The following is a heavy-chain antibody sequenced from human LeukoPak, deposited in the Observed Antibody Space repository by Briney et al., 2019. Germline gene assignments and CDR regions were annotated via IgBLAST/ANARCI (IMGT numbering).Heavy chain of an antibody. D-gene: IGHD2-21*02. J-gene: IGHJ4*02. CDR2: IRYDGKTE. CDR1: GFIFSNYG. CDR3: VRDGMVTEPINY. V-gene: IGHV3-30*02. Sequence: GGSLRLSCVVSGFIFSNYGMHWVRQAPGKGLEWVALIRYDGKTEHYADSVKGRLTVSRGTSKNTLYLQVNSLRVEDTAVYYCVRDGMVTEPINYWGQGTLVTVSS.